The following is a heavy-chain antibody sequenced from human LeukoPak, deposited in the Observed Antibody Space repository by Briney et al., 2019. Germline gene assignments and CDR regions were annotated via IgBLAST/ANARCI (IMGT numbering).Heavy chain of an antibody. V-gene: IGHV3-64D*06. CDR2: ISNNGGST. D-gene: IGHD3-16*02. CDR3: PFIYLYYYDGMDV. Sequence: GGSLRLSCSASGFTFSTYAMHWVRQAPGKGLEYVSAISNNGGSTYYADSVKGRFTISRDNSKNTLYLQMSSLRAEDTAVYYCPFIYLYYYDGMDVWGQGTTVTVSS. CDR1: GFTFSTYA. J-gene: IGHJ6*02.